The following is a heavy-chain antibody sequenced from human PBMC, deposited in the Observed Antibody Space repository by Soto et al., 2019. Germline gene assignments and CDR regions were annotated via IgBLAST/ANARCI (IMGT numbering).Heavy chain of an antibody. D-gene: IGHD3-10*01. J-gene: IGHJ4*02. V-gene: IGHV1-69*11. CDR2: FIPNHGTA. CDR1: VGTFSYYA. Sequence: AVKLSCNAYVGTFSYYAIGWVRQAPGQGLEWMGRFIPNHGTANYAQKYQHRVTITADESTSTGYMELSSLRHEDTAVYYSARDHGGSMVRYTNFDYWGQGTLVTVSS. CDR3: ARDHGGSMVRYTNFDY.